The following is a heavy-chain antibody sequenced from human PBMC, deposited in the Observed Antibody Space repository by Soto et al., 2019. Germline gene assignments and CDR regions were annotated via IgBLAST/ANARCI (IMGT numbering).Heavy chain of an antibody. CDR2: ISGSGGST. CDR3: ARNNYDFWSGTAYYGMDV. CDR1: GFTFSSYA. V-gene: IGHV3-23*01. D-gene: IGHD3-3*01. Sequence: EVQLLESGGGLVQPGGSLRLSCAASGFTFSSYAMSWVRQAPGKGLEWVSAISGSGGSTYYADSVKGRFTISRDNSKNTLYLQMNSLRAEDTAIYYCARNNYDFWSGTAYYGMDVWGQGTTVTVSS. J-gene: IGHJ6*02.